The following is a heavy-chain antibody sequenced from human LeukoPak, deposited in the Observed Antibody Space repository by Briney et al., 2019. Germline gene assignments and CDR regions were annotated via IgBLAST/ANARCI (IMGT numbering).Heavy chain of an antibody. CDR3: ARRWGYCSGGSCYPYYFDY. Sequence: SETLSLTCTASGGSISSYYWSWIRQPPGKGLEWIGYIYYSGSTNYNPSLKSRVTISVDTSKNQFSLKLSSVTAADTAVYYCARRWGYCSGGSCYPYYFDYWGQGTLVTVSS. D-gene: IGHD2-15*01. V-gene: IGHV4-59*08. CDR2: IYYSGST. J-gene: IGHJ4*02. CDR1: GGSISSYY.